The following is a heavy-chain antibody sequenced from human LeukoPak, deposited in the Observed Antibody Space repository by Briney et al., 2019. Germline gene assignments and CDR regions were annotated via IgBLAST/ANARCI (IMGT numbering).Heavy chain of an antibody. Sequence: GGSLRLSCAASGFTFSNYAMSWVRQATGKGLEWVSAIGTAGDTFYPGSVKGRFTISRENAKNSLSLQINSLKAEDTAVYYCVRQQTSHGNFDYWGQGTLVTVSS. D-gene: IGHD1-26*01. V-gene: IGHV3-13*01. J-gene: IGHJ4*02. CDR3: VRQQTSHGNFDY. CDR2: IGTAGDT. CDR1: GFTFSNYA.